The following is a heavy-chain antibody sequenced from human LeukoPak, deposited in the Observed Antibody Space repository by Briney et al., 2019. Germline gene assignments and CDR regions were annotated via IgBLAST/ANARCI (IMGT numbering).Heavy chain of an antibody. Sequence: PGGSLRLSCAASGISFSRYWMHWVRQAPGKGLVWVSRMNSDGSSTNYADSVKGRFTISRDNAKNTLYLQMNSLRAEDTAVYYGARGGSGSYYDYFDCWGQGTLVTVSS. CDR3: ARGGSGSYYDYFDC. CDR1: GISFSRYW. CDR2: MNSDGSST. D-gene: IGHD3-10*01. J-gene: IGHJ4*02. V-gene: IGHV3-74*01.